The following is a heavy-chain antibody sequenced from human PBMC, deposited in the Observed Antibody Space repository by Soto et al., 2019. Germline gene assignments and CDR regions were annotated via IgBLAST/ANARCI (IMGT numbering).Heavy chain of an antibody. CDR2: VYYSGTT. Sequence: QVQLQEWGPGLVKPSQTLSLTCTVSGGSIRNGDYYWGWIRQPPGKGLEWIGYVYYSGTTYSHPYLNSRVSISVDTSENQFSLRLTSVTAAETAVYYCVTVNLVGAAYYFDYWGPGTLVTVSS. CDR3: VTVNLVGAAYYFDY. V-gene: IGHV4-30-4*01. D-gene: IGHD1-26*01. CDR1: GGSIRNGDYY. J-gene: IGHJ4*02.